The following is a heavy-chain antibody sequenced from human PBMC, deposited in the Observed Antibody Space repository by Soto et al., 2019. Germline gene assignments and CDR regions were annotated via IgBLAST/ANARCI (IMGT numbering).Heavy chain of an antibody. CDR1: GYTFTSYG. J-gene: IGHJ4*02. D-gene: IGHD3-9*01. V-gene: IGHV1-18*01. CDR3: AREREDILTGYPSFDY. CDR2: ISAYNGNT. Sequence: ASVKVSCKASGYTFTSYGISWVRQAPGQGLEWMGWISAYNGNTNYAQKLQGRVTMTTDTSTSTAYMELRSLRSDDTDVYYCAREREDILTGYPSFDYWGQVNLVTVSS.